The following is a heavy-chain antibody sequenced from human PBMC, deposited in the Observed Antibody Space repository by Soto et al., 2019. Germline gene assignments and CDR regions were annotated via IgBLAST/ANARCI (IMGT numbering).Heavy chain of an antibody. CDR2: ISGSGGST. CDR1: GFTFSSYA. V-gene: IGHV3-23*01. CDR3: AKDGGVHGDNWFDP. Sequence: PGGSLRFSCAASGFTFSSYAMSGVRQAPGKGLEWVSGISGSGGSTYYADSVKGRFTIFRDKSKSTLYLHMNSLRAEDTAIYYCAKDGGVHGDNWFDPWGQGTLVTVSS. D-gene: IGHD2-15*01. J-gene: IGHJ5*02.